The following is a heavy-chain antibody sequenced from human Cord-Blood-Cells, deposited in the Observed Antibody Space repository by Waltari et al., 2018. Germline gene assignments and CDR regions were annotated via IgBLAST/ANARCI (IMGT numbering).Heavy chain of an antibody. CDR1: GGSISSSSYY. J-gene: IGHJ6*02. Sequence: QLQLQESGPGLVKPSETLSLTCTVSGGSISSSSYYWGWIRQPPGKGLEWIGSIYYSGSTYYNPALKSGVTISVDTAKNQFSLKLGSVTAADTAVYYCARAYGDYYYYYYGMDVWGQGTTVTVSS. CDR2: IYYSGST. V-gene: IGHV4-39*01. D-gene: IGHD4-17*01. CDR3: ARAYGDYYYYYYGMDV.